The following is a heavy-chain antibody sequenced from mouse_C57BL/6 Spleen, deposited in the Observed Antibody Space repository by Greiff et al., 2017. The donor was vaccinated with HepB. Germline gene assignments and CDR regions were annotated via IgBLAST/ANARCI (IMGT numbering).Heavy chain of an antibody. Sequence: VQLQQSGPELVKPGASVKISCKASGYTFTDYYMNWVKQSHGKSLEWIGDINPNNGGTSYNQKFKGKATLTVDKSSSTAYMELRSLTSEDSAVYYCARPVYYGSSYGFAYWGQGTLVTVSA. J-gene: IGHJ3*01. CDR3: ARPVYYGSSYGFAY. V-gene: IGHV1-26*01. CDR2: INPNNGGT. CDR1: GYTFTDYY. D-gene: IGHD1-1*01.